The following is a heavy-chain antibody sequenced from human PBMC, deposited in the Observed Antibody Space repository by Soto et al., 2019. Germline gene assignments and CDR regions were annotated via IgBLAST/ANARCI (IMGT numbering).Heavy chain of an antibody. J-gene: IGHJ5*02. Sequence: SQTLSLTCTVSGGSISSHYWSWIRQPPGKGLEWIGYIYYSGSTNYNPSLKSRVTISVDTSKNQFSLKLSSVTAADTAVYYCARRSPYCSSTSCPNWFDPWGQGTLVTVSS. CDR1: GGSISSHY. CDR2: IYYSGST. D-gene: IGHD2-2*01. V-gene: IGHV4-59*08. CDR3: ARRSPYCSSTSCPNWFDP.